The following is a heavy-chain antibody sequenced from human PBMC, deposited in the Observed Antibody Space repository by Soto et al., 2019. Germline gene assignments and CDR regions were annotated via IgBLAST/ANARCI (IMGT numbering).Heavy chain of an antibody. Sequence: ASVKVSCKASGYTFTSYYMHWVRQAPGQGLEWMGIINPSGGSTSYAQKFQGRVTMTRDTSTSTVYMELSSLRSEDTGVYYCARVTSTITGKGYYFDYWGQGTLVTVSS. CDR2: INPSGGST. CDR1: GYTFTSYY. V-gene: IGHV1-46*01. D-gene: IGHD1-20*01. CDR3: ARVTSTITGKGYYFDY. J-gene: IGHJ4*02.